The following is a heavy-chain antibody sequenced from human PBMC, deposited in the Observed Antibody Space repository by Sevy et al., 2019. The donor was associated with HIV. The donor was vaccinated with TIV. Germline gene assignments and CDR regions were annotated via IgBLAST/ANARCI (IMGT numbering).Heavy chain of an antibody. CDR2: INTNTGNP. CDR3: ARDFLLQDYYGSGSLGY. J-gene: IGHJ4*02. CDR1: GYTFTSYA. D-gene: IGHD3-10*01. V-gene: IGHV7-4-1*02. Sequence: ASVKVSCKASGYTFTSYAINWVRQAPGQGLEWMGWINTNTGNPTYAQGFTGRFVFSLDTSVSTAYLQISSLKAEDTAVYYCARDFLLQDYYGSGSLGYWGQGTLVTVSS.